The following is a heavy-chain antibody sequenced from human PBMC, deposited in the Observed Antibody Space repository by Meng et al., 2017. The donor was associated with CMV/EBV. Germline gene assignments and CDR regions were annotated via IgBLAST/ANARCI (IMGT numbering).Heavy chain of an antibody. CDR1: GFTFSSYS. CDR2: ISSSSSYI. J-gene: IGHJ6*02. Sequence: GESLKISCAASGFTFSSYSMNWVRQAPGKGLEWVSSISSSSSYIYYADSVKGRFTISRDNAKNSLYLQMNSLRAEDTAVYYCERDLVEYCSSTSCYSENYYYYGMDVWGQGTTVTVSS. V-gene: IGHV3-21*01. D-gene: IGHD2-2*01. CDR3: ERDLVEYCSSTSCYSENYYYYGMDV.